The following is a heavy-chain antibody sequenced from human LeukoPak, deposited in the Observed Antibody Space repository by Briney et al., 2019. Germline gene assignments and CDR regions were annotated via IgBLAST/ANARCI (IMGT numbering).Heavy chain of an antibody. V-gene: IGHV4-59*01. CDR2: MYYSGGT. Sequence: SETLPLTCTVSGGSINSYYWSWIRQPPGKGLEWIGHMYYSGGTNYNPSLKSRVTISVDTSKNQFSLKLSSVTAADTAVYYCTRRCKDAYTLYGFDYWGQGTLVTVSS. J-gene: IGHJ4*02. D-gene: IGHD5-24*01. CDR3: TRRCKDAYTLYGFDY. CDR1: GGSINSYY.